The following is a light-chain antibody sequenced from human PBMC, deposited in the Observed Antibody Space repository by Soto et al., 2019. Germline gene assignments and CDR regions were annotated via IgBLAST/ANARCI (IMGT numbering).Light chain of an antibody. CDR2: AAS. J-gene: IGKJ1*01. CDR3: QQSYSTPLT. Sequence: QMAQSSAALSSSVGKRVTITFRASQSISSYLNWYQQKPGKAPKLLIYAASSLQSGVPSRFSEGGSGIDFSLTISTLQPDDFATYTCQQSYSTPLTFGQGTKVDIK. V-gene: IGKV1-39*01. CDR1: QSISSY.